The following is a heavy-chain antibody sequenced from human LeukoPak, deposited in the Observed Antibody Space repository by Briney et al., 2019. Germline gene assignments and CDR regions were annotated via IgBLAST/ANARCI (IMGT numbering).Heavy chain of an antibody. J-gene: IGHJ6*02. CDR3: ATWAFYHNLDV. Sequence: GVVLSLSCPISGFTVGPYGMYWFRQGQEKGLEWVSVIKADGSGTFYADSVRGRFTTSRDNSKNSLYLQMNSLTSEDTALYYRATWAFYHNLDVWGQGTTVIVSS. CDR2: IKADGSGT. CDR1: GFTVGPYG. V-gene: IGHV3-43*02. D-gene: IGHD2/OR15-2a*01.